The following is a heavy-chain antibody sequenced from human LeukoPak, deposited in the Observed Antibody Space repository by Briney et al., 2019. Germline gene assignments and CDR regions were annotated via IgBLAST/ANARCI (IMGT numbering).Heavy chain of an antibody. D-gene: IGHD2-2*01. Sequence: GASVKVSCKASGYTFTSYGISWVRQAPGQGLEWMGGIIPIFGTANYAQKFQGRVTITADKSTSTAYMELSSLRSEDTAVYYCARDVVVVPAARISDWGQGTLVTVSS. CDR2: IIPIFGTA. V-gene: IGHV1-69*06. CDR1: GYTFTSYG. CDR3: ARDVVVVPAARISD. J-gene: IGHJ4*02.